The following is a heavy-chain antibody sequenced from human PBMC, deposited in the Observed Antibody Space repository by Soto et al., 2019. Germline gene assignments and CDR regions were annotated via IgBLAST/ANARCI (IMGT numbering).Heavy chain of an antibody. D-gene: IGHD3-16*01. J-gene: IGHJ5*01. CDR3: ARWKYSYADLPGDWFDS. Sequence: QVQLQESGPGLVRPSETLSLTCTVSGASLTSGSYYWSWVRQPPGKGLEWIAYIYRSGSTNYNPSLNSRATISVDTSKNQFSLRLTSVTPADTAMYYCARWKYSYADLPGDWFDSWGQGTLVTVSS. CDR2: IYRSGST. CDR1: GASLTSGSYY. V-gene: IGHV4-61*01.